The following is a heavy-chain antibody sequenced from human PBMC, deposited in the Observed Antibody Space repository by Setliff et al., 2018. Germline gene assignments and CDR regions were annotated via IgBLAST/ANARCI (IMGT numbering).Heavy chain of an antibody. V-gene: IGHV3-23*01. CDR1: GFTFSSYA. J-gene: IGHJ4*02. CDR3: ARSRLRGGLYFDY. Sequence: GGSLRLSCAAFGFTFSSYAMSWVRQAPGKEPEWVSTITDSGRTTYYGPSLRGRFTISRDNSRNTLYLQMNSLSAEDTAVYYCARSRLRGGLYFDYWGQGTLVTVSS. D-gene: IGHD4-17*01. CDR2: ITDSGRTT.